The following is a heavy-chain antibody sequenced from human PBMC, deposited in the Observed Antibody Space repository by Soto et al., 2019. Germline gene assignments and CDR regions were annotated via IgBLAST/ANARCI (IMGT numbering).Heavy chain of an antibody. CDR3: AREYYYGSGSKIYYYYYGMDV. J-gene: IGHJ6*02. D-gene: IGHD3-10*01. CDR2: INHSGST. Sequence: SETLSLTCAVYGGSFSGYYWSWIRQPPGKGLEWIGEINHSGSTNYNPSLKSRVTISVDTSKNQFSLKLSSVTAADTAVYYCAREYYYGSGSKIYYYYYGMDVWGQGTTVTVSS. V-gene: IGHV4-34*01. CDR1: GGSFSGYY.